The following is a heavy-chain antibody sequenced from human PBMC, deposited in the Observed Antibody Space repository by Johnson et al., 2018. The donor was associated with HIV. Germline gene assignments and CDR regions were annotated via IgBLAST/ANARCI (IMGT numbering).Heavy chain of an antibody. CDR3: ARDDYGGLDAFDI. CDR1: GFTFSSYA. V-gene: IGHV3-23*04. Sequence: VQLVESGGGLVQPGGSLRLSCAASGFTFSSYAMSWVRQAPGKGLEWVSAISGSGGSTYYADSVTGRFTISRDNSKNTLYLQMNSLRAEDTAVYYCARDDYGGLDAFDIWGQGTMVTVSS. J-gene: IGHJ3*02. CDR2: ISGSGGST. D-gene: IGHD4-23*01.